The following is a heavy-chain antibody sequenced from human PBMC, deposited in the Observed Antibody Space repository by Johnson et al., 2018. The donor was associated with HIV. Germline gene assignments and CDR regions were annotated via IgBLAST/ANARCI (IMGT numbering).Heavy chain of an antibody. Sequence: VLLLESGGGLVQPGRSLRLSCAASGFTFSSYGMAWVRQAPGKGLEWVTVISFAGVKKYYADSVKGRFTISRDNSKGTLYLQMDGLRPEDTALYYCAKSPGKDNGGNSGGIDFWGQGTRVTVSS. J-gene: IGHJ3*01. CDR3: AKSPGKDNGGNSGGIDF. V-gene: IGHV3-30*18. CDR2: ISFAGVKK. D-gene: IGHD4-23*01. CDR1: GFTFSSYG.